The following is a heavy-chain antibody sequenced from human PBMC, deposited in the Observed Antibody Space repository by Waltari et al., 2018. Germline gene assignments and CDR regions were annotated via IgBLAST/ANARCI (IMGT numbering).Heavy chain of an antibody. CDR3: ARVTGQLEYYYYGMDV. J-gene: IGHJ6*02. CDR2: IYYSGST. CDR1: GGSISSRSYY. Sequence: QLQLQESGPGLVKPSEPLSLTCTVSGGSISSRSYYWGWIRQPPGKGLEWIGSIYYSGSTYYNPSLKSRVTISVDTSKNQFSLKLSSVTAADTAVYYCARVTGQLEYYYYGMDVWGQGTTVTVSS. D-gene: IGHD2-21*02. V-gene: IGHV4-39*07.